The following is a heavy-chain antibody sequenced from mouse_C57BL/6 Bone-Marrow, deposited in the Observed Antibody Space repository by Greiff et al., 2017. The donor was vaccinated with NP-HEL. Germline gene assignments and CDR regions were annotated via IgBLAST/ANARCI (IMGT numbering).Heavy chain of an antibody. CDR1: GYTFTDYY. V-gene: IGHV1-19*01. D-gene: IGHD4-1*01. CDR2: INPYNGGT. CDR3: ARDPGPPYYAMDY. Sequence: VQLQQSGPVLVKPGASVKMSCKASGYTFTDYYMNWVKQSHGKSLEWIGVINPYNGGTSYNQKFKGKATLTVDKSSSTAYMELNSLTSEDSAVYYCARDPGPPYYAMDYGGQGTSVTVTS. J-gene: IGHJ4*01.